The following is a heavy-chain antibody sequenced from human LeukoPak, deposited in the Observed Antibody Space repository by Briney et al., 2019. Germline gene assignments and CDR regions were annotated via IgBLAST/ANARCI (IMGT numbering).Heavy chain of an antibody. CDR3: AKGYSYGYSDY. J-gene: IGHJ4*02. CDR1: GFTFSSYT. CDR2: ISGSGGST. Sequence: GGSLRLSCAASGFTFSSYTMSWVRQAPGKGLEWVSAISGSGGSTYYADSVKGRFTISRDNSKNTLYLQMNSLRVEDTAVYYCAKGYSYGYSDYWGQGTLVTVSS. V-gene: IGHV3-23*01. D-gene: IGHD5-18*01.